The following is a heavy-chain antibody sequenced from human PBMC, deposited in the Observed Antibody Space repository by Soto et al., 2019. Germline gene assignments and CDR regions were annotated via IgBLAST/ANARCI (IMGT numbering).Heavy chain of an antibody. Sequence: GGSLRLSCAASGFTFSSYGMHWVRQAPGKGLEWVAVIWYDGSNKYYADSVKGRFTISRDNSKNTLYLQMNSLRAEDTAVYYCATARGGGYDSGDYYYDSSGYPPVDYWGQGTLVTVSS. J-gene: IGHJ4*02. CDR2: IWYDGSNK. CDR1: GFTFSSYG. D-gene: IGHD3-22*01. CDR3: ATARGGGYDSGDYYYDSSGYPPVDY. V-gene: IGHV3-33*01.